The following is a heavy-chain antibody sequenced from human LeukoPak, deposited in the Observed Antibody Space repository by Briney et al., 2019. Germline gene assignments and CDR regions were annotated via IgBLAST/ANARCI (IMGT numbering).Heavy chain of an antibody. J-gene: IGHJ3*02. D-gene: IGHD3-3*01. CDR1: GYTFTSYY. CDR3: ARVVLWSGGYDAFDI. Sequence: ASVKVSCKASGYTFTSYYMRWVRQAPGQGLEWMGIINPSGGSTSYAQKFQGRVTMTRDMSTSTVYMELSSLRSEDTAVYYCARVVLWSGGYDAFDIWGQGTMVTVSS. V-gene: IGHV1-46*01. CDR2: INPSGGST.